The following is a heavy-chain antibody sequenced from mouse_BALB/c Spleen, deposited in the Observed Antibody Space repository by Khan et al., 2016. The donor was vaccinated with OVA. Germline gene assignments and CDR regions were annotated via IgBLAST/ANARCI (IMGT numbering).Heavy chain of an antibody. CDR1: GFNIKDTY. CDR3: ARRMITTGFDY. D-gene: IGHD2-4*01. J-gene: IGHJ2*01. V-gene: IGHV14-3*02. Sequence: VQLQQSGAELVKPGASVKLSCTASGFNIKDTYMHWVKQRPEQGLEWIGRIDPANGNTKYDPKFQGKATITAATSSNTAYLQLSSLTSEDTAVYYCARRMITTGFDYWGQGTTLTVSS. CDR2: IDPANGNT.